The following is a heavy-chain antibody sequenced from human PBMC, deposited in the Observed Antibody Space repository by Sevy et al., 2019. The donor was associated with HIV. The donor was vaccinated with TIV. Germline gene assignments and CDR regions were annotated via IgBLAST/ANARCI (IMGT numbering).Heavy chain of an antibody. CDR1: GFTFSSYA. CDR2: ISYDGSNK. J-gene: IGHJ3*02. Sequence: GGSLRLSCAASGFTFSSYAMHWVRQAPGKGLEWVAVISYDGSNKYYADSVKGRFTISRDNSKNTLYLQMNSLRAEDTAVYYCARDLGYCSGGSCYDYAFDIWGQGTMVTVSS. V-gene: IGHV3-30*14. D-gene: IGHD2-15*01. CDR3: ARDLGYCSGGSCYDYAFDI.